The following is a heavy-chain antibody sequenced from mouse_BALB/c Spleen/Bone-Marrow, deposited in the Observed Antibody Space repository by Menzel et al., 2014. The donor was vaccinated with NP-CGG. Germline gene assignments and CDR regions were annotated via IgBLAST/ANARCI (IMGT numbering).Heavy chain of an antibody. CDR2: IDPANGNT. J-gene: IGHJ4*01. CDR3: ARWEVYAMDY. D-gene: IGHD4-1*01. V-gene: IGHV14-3*02. Sequence: VQLQQSGAELVKPGASVKLSCTASGFNIKDTYMHWVKQRPEQGLEWIGRIDPANGNTKYDPKFQGKATITADTSSNTAYLQRSSLTSEDTAVYYCARWEVYAMDYWGQGTSVTVSS. CDR1: GFNIKDTY.